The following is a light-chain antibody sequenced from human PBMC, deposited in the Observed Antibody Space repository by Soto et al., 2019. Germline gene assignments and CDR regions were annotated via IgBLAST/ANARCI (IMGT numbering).Light chain of an antibody. Sequence: DIQMTQSPSSLSASVGDRGTITCRASQTISTYLNWYQQKPGKAPKLLIYAASSLQSGVPSRFSGIGSGTEFTLTISSLQPEDFATYYCQQCHGIPYTFGQGTKLEIK. J-gene: IGKJ2*01. CDR1: QTISTY. CDR2: AAS. CDR3: QQCHGIPYT. V-gene: IGKV1-39*01.